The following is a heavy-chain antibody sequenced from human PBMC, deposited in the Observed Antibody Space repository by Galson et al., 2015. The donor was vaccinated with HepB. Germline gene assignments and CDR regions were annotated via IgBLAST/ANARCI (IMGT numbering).Heavy chain of an antibody. Sequence: SLRLSCAASGFTFSGYWMIWVRQAPGKGLEWVANVKQDGSEKYYVDSVKGRFTISRDNAKNSLYLQMNSLRAEDTAVYYCARDPIPDYWGQGTLVTVSS. V-gene: IGHV3-7*01. CDR2: VKQDGSEK. J-gene: IGHJ4*02. CDR1: GFTFSGYW. CDR3: ARDPIPDY.